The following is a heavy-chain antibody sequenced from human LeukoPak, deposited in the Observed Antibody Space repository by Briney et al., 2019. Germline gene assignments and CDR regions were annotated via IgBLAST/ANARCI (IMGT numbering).Heavy chain of an antibody. Sequence: GGSLRLSCAASGFTFDDYAMHWVRHAPGKGLEWVSGISRNSGSIGYADSVKGRFTISRDNTKNSLYLQMNSLRAEDTALYYCAKDWWENYYDSSGYYYGYFDDWGQGTLVTVSS. CDR3: AKDWWENYYDSSGYYYGYFDD. J-gene: IGHJ4*02. CDR1: GFTFDDYA. D-gene: IGHD3-22*01. V-gene: IGHV3-9*01. CDR2: ISRNSGSI.